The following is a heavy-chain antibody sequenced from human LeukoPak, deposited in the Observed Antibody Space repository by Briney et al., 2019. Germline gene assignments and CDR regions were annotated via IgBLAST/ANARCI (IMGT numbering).Heavy chain of an antibody. CDR3: AKDRGYCSGGSCYLGYYYGMDV. D-gene: IGHD2-15*01. Sequence: GGSLRLSCAASGFTFSTYGMHWVRQAPGKGLEWVAVVSYDGSNKYYADSVKGRFTISRDNSKNTLYLQMNSLRAEDTAVYYCAKDRGYCSGGSCYLGYYYGMDVWGKGTTVTVSS. V-gene: IGHV3-30*18. J-gene: IGHJ6*04. CDR2: VSYDGSNK. CDR1: GFTFSTYG.